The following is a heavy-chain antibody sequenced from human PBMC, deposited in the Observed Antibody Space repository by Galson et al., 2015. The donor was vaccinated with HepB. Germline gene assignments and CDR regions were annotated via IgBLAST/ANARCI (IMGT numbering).Heavy chain of an antibody. D-gene: IGHD2-15*01. CDR2: IWYDGSNK. J-gene: IGHJ4*02. CDR1: GFTFSSYG. Sequence: SLRLSCAASGFTFSSYGMHWVRQAPGKGLEWVAVIWYDGSNKYYADSVKGRFTISRDNSKNTLYLQMNSLRAEDTAVYYCARGGADIVVVVAPLDYWGQGTLVTVSS. CDR3: ARGGADIVVVVAPLDY. V-gene: IGHV3-33*01.